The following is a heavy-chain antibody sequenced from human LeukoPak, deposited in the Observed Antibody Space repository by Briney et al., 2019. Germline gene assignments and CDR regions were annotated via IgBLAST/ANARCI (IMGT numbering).Heavy chain of an antibody. CDR2: IYYSGST. D-gene: IGHD3-22*01. CDR3: ARDDYYDGSGYSWGMDA. V-gene: IGHV4-30-4*01. Sequence: SETLSLTCTVSGGSISSGDYYWSWIRQPPGKGLEWIGYIYYSGSTYYNPSLKSRLTISVDTSKNQFSLKLNSVTAADTAVYYCARDDYYDGSGYSWGMDAWGQGTTVTVSS. CDR1: GGSISSGDYY. J-gene: IGHJ6*02.